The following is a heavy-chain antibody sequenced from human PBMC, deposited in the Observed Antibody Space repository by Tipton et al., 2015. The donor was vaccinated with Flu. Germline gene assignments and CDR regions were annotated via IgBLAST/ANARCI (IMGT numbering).Heavy chain of an antibody. CDR1: GGSVNSGDFH. CDR2: IYYSGTT. V-gene: IGHV4-30-4*01. Sequence: TLSLTCTVSGGSVNSGDFHWSWFRQPPGKGLEWIGYIYYSGTTYYNPSFKSRLSISVDTAKNQFSLKLSSVTAADTALYYCGRLTIELYYDSSGFVDYWGQGSLVTVSS. D-gene: IGHD3-22*01. CDR3: GRLTIELYYDSSGFVDY. J-gene: IGHJ4*02.